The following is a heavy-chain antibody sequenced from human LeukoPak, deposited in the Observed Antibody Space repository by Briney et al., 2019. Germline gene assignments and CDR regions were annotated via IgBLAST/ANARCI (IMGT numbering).Heavy chain of an antibody. CDR3: ARDEGGLAFDY. V-gene: IGHV3-21*01. Sequence: GGSLRLSCAASGFTFSSYSMNWVRQAPGKGLEWVSSIGSSSSYIYYADSVKGRFTISRDNAKNSLYLQMNSLRAEDTAVYYCARDEGGLAFDYWGQGTLVTVSS. CDR2: IGSSSSYI. CDR1: GFTFSSYS. J-gene: IGHJ4*02.